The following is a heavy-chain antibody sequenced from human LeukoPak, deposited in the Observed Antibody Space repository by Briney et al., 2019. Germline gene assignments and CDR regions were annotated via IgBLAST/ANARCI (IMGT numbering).Heavy chain of an antibody. CDR1: GFIFGDYA. CDR3: TRDLGPPRDY. V-gene: IGHV3-49*04. J-gene: IGHJ4*02. D-gene: IGHD1-14*01. CDR2: IRSKTYGGTI. Sequence: GGSLRLSCITSGFIFGDYAMAWVRQAPGKGLEWVGFIRSKTYGGTIEYAASVKGRFTISRDDSKSIAYLQMNSLQIEDTALYYCTRDLGPPRDYWGQGTLVTVSS.